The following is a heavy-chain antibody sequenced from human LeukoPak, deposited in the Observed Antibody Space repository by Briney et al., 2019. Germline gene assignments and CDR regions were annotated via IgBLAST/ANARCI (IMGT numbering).Heavy chain of an antibody. CDR1: GFIFSNYW. D-gene: IGHD2-21*02. J-gene: IGHJ3*01. V-gene: IGHV3-74*01. CDR3: ARVGSNCGGDCYPYAFDV. Sequence: GGSLRLSCAASGFIFSNYWMYWVRQAPGRGLVRVSHINSDGSSTTYADSVKGRFTVSRDNAKNMLYLEMNSLSAEDTAVYYCARVGSNCGGDCYPYAFDVWGQGTVVTVSS. CDR2: INSDGSST.